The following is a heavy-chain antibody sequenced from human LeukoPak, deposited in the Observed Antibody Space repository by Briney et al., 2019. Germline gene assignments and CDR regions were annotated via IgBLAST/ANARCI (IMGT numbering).Heavy chain of an antibody. Sequence: SETLSLTCTVSGGPISSYYWSWIRQPPGKGLEWIGYIYYSGSTNYNPSLKSRVTISVDTSKNQFSLKLSSVTAADTAVYYCARSYRSDAFDIWGQGTMVTVSS. CDR2: IYYSGST. CDR3: ARSYRSDAFDI. J-gene: IGHJ3*02. V-gene: IGHV4-59*01. CDR1: GGPISSYY. D-gene: IGHD1-26*01.